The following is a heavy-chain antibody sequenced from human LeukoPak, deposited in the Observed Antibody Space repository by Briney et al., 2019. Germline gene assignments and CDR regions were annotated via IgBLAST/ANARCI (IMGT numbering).Heavy chain of an antibody. CDR3: ARGGHFFILTGYPFDY. D-gene: IGHD3-9*01. Sequence: SQTLSLTCTVSGGSISSGGYYWSWIRQHPGKGLEWIGYIYYGGSTYYNPSLKSRVTISVDTSKNQFSLKLSSVTAADTAVYYCARGGHFFILTGYPFDYWGQGTLVTVSS. V-gene: IGHV4-31*03. CDR2: IYYGGST. CDR1: GGSISSGGYY. J-gene: IGHJ4*02.